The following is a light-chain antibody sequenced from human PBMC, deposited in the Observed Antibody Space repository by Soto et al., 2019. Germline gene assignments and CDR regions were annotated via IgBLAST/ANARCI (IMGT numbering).Light chain of an antibody. CDR2: EVS. CDR3: SLYTSSTFYV. Sequence: QSVLTQPPSVSGSPGQSVTISCTGTSSDVGYYNRVSWYQQPPGTAPKLLIYEVSNRPSGVPDRFSGSKSGNTASLTISGLQAEDEADYYCSLYTSSTFYVFGTGTKVT. J-gene: IGLJ1*01. CDR1: SSDVGYYNR. V-gene: IGLV2-18*01.